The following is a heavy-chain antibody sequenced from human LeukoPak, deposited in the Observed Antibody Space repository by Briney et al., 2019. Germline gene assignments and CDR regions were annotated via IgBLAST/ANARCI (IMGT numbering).Heavy chain of an antibody. D-gene: IGHD2-21*02. V-gene: IGHV3-66*01. J-gene: IGHJ5*02. CDR1: GFTVSSNY. Sequence: GGSLRLSCAASGFTVSSNYMSWVRQAPGKGLEWVSVIYSGGTTYYADSVKGRFTISRDNSKNTLYLQMNRLRAEDTAVYYCARGVTPDWFDPWGQGTLVTVSS. CDR3: ARGVTPDWFDP. CDR2: IYSGGTT.